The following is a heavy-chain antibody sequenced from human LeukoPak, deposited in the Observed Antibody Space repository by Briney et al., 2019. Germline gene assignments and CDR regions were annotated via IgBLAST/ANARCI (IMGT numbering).Heavy chain of an antibody. Sequence: GGSLRLSCAASGFTFSSYAMSWVRQAPGKGLEWVSAISGSGGSTYYADSVKGRFTISRDNSKNTLYLQMNSLRAEDTAVYYCANILAYCGGDCYPRGYWGQGTLVTVSS. CDR3: ANILAYCGGDCYPRGY. D-gene: IGHD2-21*02. CDR1: GFTFSSYA. CDR2: ISGSGGST. J-gene: IGHJ4*02. V-gene: IGHV3-23*01.